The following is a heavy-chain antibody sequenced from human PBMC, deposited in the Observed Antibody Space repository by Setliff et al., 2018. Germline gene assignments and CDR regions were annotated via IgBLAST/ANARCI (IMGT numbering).Heavy chain of an antibody. CDR3: ARVPNFWSGYLDY. Sequence: SETLSLTCTVAGGSIKSGSYYWSWIRQPAGKGLEWIGRIYASGYTNYNRSLRSRVSISVDTSKNQFSLKLSSVTAADTAVYYCARVPNFWSGYLDYWGQGTLVTVSS. V-gene: IGHV4-61*02. D-gene: IGHD3-3*01. CDR2: IYASGYT. CDR1: GGSIKSGSYY. J-gene: IGHJ4*02.